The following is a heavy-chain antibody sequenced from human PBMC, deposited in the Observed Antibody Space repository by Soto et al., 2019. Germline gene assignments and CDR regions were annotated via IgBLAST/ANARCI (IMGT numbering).Heavy chain of an antibody. D-gene: IGHD3-22*01. CDR3: ARGEPSNYDSSVPFDY. Sequence: QVQLVESGGGVVQPGRSLRLCCAVSGFTFSTYAMHWVRQAPGMRLEWVAVISYDGTNKYYADSVKGRFTISRDNSKNTLYLQVSSLRAEDTAVYYCARGEPSNYDSSVPFDYWGQGTLVTVSS. V-gene: IGHV3-30-3*01. CDR1: GFTFSTYA. CDR2: ISYDGTNK. J-gene: IGHJ4*02.